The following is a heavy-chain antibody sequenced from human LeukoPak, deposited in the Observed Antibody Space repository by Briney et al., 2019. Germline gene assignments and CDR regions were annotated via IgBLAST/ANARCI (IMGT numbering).Heavy chain of an antibody. V-gene: IGHV6-1*01. Sequence: SQTLSLTCAISGNTVSSNSAACNWIRQSPSRGLEWLGRTYYRSKWYNDYAVSAKSRITINPDTSKNQFSLQLNSVTPEDTAVYYCARTAPRNWNGAFDIWGQGTMVTVSS. J-gene: IGHJ3*02. CDR1: GNTVSSNSAA. CDR3: ARTAPRNWNGAFDI. CDR2: TYYRSKWYN. D-gene: IGHD1-1*01.